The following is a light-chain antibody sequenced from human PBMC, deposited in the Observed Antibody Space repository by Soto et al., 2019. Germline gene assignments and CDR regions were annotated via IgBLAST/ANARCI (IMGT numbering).Light chain of an antibody. CDR3: SSYASNGDVL. J-gene: IGLJ2*01. CDR1: SSDVGTYEY. CDR2: DVS. V-gene: IGLV2-14*03. Sequence: QPVLTQPASVSGSPGQSITISCTGTSSDVGTYEYVSWYQHHPGKAPKLMIYDVSNRPSGVSDRFSGSKSGNTASLTISGLQAEDEADYYCSSYASNGDVLFGGGTKVTVL.